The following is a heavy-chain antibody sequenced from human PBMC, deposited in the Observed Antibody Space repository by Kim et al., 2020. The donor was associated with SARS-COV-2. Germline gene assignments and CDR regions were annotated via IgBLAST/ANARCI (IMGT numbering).Heavy chain of an antibody. Sequence: SETLSLTCAVSGGSISSSNWWSWVRQPPGKGLEWIGEIYHSGSTNYNPSLKSRVTISVDKSKNQFSLKLSSVTAAATAVYYCARVSMGNSGRGYEEREKGMDVWGQGDTFTLSS. CDR1: GGSISSSNW. D-gene: IGHD5-12*01. V-gene: IGHV4-4*02. CDR2: IYHSGST. J-gene: IGHJ6*02. CDR3: ARVSMGNSGRGYEEREKGMDV.